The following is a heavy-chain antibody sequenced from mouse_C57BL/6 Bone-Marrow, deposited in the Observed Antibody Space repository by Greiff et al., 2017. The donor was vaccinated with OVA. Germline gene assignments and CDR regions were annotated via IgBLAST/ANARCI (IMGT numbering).Heavy chain of an antibody. CDR3: AGGIYYDYLDV. V-gene: IGHV1-4*01. CDR1: GYTFTSYT. Sequence: VQLQQSGAELARPGASVQMSCKASGYTFTSYTMHWVKQRPGQGLEWIGYINPSRGYTKYNQKFKDKATLTADKSSSTAYMQLSSLTSEDSAVYYCAGGIYYDYLDVWGTGTTVTVSS. CDR2: INPSRGYT. J-gene: IGHJ1*03. D-gene: IGHD2-4*01.